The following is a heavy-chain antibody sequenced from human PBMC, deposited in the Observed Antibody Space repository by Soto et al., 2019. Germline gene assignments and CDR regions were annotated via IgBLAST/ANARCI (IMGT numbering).Heavy chain of an antibody. V-gene: IGHV4-59*08. J-gene: IGHJ6*02. CDR1: GGSISSYY. D-gene: IGHD3-10*01. CDR3: ARQGFGPLHGLVDV. Sequence: QVQLQESGPGLVKPSETLSLSCTVSGGSISSYYWSWFRQSPGKRMEWIGYVHHSWGSSYNPSLQSGVAISLDTSKSQFSLQVTSVPATDPAVYYCARQGFGPLHGLVDVWGQGTTVTVSS. CDR2: VHHSWGS.